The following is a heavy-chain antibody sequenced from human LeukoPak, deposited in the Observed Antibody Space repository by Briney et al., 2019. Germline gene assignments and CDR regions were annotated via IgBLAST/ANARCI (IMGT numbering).Heavy chain of an antibody. J-gene: IGHJ4*02. CDR1: GFTFSDYY. CDR2: ISSSGSTI. CDR3: ARDGGDKTAYYGDQFDC. V-gene: IGHV3-11*04. D-gene: IGHD3-9*01. Sequence: GGSLRLSCAASGFTFSDYYMSWIRQASGKGLEWVSYISSSGSTIYYADSVKGRFTISRDNSKNTLYLQMNGLRPEDTAVYYCARDGGDKTAYYGDQFDCWGQGTLVTVSS.